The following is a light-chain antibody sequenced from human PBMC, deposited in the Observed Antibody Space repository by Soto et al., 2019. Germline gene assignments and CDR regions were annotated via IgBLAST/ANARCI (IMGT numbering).Light chain of an antibody. V-gene: IGKV1-12*01. Sequence: DIQMTQSPSSVSASVGDRVTITCRASQVIDNWLAWYQQKPGKAPKLLIYDVSSLESGVPSRFSGTGSGTDFTLTINNLEPEDFAVYYCQVRTNWSIAFGRGTRLEIK. CDR1: QVIDNW. CDR2: DVS. J-gene: IGKJ5*01. CDR3: QVRTNWSIA.